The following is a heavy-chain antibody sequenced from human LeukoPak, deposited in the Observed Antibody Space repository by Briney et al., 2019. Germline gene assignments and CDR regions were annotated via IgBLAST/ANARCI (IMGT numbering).Heavy chain of an antibody. CDR1: GFTFISDG. D-gene: IGHD3-22*01. CDR3: AKDPHDSSGYSSDY. CDR2: IQYDGSNK. J-gene: IGHJ4*02. V-gene: IGHV3-30*02. Sequence: GGSLRLSCAASGFTFISDGMHCVRQAPGKGLECVAFIQYDGSNKYYADSVNVRFTISSENSKNTLYLQMNSLRAEDTAVYYCAKDPHDSSGYSSDYWGQGTLVTVSS.